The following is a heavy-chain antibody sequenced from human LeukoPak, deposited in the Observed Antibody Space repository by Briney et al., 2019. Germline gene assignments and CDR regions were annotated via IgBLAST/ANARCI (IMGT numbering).Heavy chain of an antibody. J-gene: IGHJ4*02. D-gene: IGHD2-2*01. Sequence: SETLSLTCTVSGGSISSGSYYWSWIRQPAGKGLEWIGRIYTSGSTNYNPSLKRRVTISVDTSKNQFSLKLSSVTAADTAVYYCARGRYCSSTSCYYFDYWGQGTLVTVSS. CDR3: ARGRYCSSTSCYYFDY. CDR1: GGSISSGSYY. V-gene: IGHV4-61*02. CDR2: IYTSGST.